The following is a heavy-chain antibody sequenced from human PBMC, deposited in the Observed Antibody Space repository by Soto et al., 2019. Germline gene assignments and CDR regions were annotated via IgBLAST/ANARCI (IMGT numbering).Heavy chain of an antibody. CDR1: GFTFSSYG. Sequence: GGSLRLSCAASGFTFSSYGMHWGRQAPGKGLEWVAVIWYDGSNKYYADSVKGRFTISRDNSKNTLYLQMSSLRAEDTAVYYCARDPPGSHFHYRGKGTLVTVSS. J-gene: IGHJ4*02. CDR2: IWYDGSNK. D-gene: IGHD3-10*01. CDR3: ARDPPGSHFHY. V-gene: IGHV3-33*01.